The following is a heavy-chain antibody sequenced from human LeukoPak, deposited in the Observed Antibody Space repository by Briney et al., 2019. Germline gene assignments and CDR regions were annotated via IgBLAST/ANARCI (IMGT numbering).Heavy chain of an antibody. J-gene: IGHJ6*02. CDR1: GGSISSSSYY. D-gene: IGHD3-10*01. V-gene: IGHV4-39*07. Sequence: PSETLSLTCTVPGGSISSSSYYWGWIRQPPGKGLEWIGSIYYSGSTYYNPSLKSRVTISVDTSKNQFSLKLSSVTAADTAVYYCARDRVPDYYYYGMDVWGQGTTVTVSS. CDR2: IYYSGST. CDR3: ARDRVPDYYYYGMDV.